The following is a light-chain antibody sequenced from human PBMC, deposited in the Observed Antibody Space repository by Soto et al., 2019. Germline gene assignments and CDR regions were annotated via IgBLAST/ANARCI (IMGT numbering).Light chain of an antibody. CDR2: GAS. V-gene: IGKV3-20*01. CDR3: QQYGSSRT. CDR1: QSVSSSY. J-gene: IGKJ1*01. Sequence: EIVLTQSPGTLPLSPGERATLSCRASQSVSSSYLAWYQQKPGQAPRLLIYGASSRATCIPDRFSGSGSGTDFTLTISRLEPEDFAVYYCQQYGSSRTFGQGTKVEIK.